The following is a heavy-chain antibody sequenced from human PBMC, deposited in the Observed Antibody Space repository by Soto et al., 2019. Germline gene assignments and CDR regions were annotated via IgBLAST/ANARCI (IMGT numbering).Heavy chain of an antibody. CDR3: AREASVLIPAAKTSRFDS. D-gene: IGHD2-2*01. CDR2: ISPYSVYT. J-gene: IGHJ4*01. Sequence: GASLKVSFKVFCYIFIKYGINLFLQAPLQWLEWVGWISPYSVYTHSAQKFHCRLTLTTDTAASTAYMELRILRSADTALYYCAREASVLIPAAKTSRFDSWGNGTLVT. CDR1: CYIFIKYG. V-gene: IGHV1-18*01.